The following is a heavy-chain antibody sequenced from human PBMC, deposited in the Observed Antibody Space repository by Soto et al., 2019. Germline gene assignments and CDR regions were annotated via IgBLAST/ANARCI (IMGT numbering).Heavy chain of an antibody. CDR3: ARDRLYAFDT. CDR1: GFSISDYS. J-gene: IGHJ3*02. CDR2: ISRRSEFI. V-gene: IGHV3-48*02. Sequence: EVQLVESGGGLVQPGGSLRLSCAVSGFSISDYSMNWVRRAPGKGLEWVSYISRRSEFIYYASSVKGRFTSSRDNAKNSLYRHMTSLIDEETAVYYCARDRLYAFDTWGQGTLVTVSS.